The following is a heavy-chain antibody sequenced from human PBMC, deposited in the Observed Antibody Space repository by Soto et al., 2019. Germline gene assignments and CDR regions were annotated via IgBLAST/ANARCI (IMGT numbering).Heavy chain of an antibody. V-gene: IGHV1-24*01. J-gene: IGHJ6*02. CDR2: FDPEDGET. Sequence: ASVKVSCKVSGYTLTELSMHWVRQAPGKGLEWMGGFDPEDGETIYAQKFQGRVTITEDTSTDTAYMELSSLRSEDTAVYYCATAGYSGYYYGMDVWGQGTTVTVSS. CDR1: GYTLTELS. CDR3: ATAGYSGYYYGMDV. D-gene: IGHD4-4*01.